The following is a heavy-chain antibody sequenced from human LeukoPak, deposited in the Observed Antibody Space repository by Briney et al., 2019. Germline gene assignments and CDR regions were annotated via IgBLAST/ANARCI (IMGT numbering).Heavy chain of an antibody. CDR3: AKEGGYYGSGSYIDY. V-gene: IGHV3-48*02. Sequence: GGSLRLSCAASGFTFSSYSMNWVRQAPGKGLEWVSYISSSSSTIYYADSVKGRFTISRDNAKNSLYLQMNSLRDEDTAVYYCAKEGGYYGSGSYIDYWGQGTLVTVSS. D-gene: IGHD3-10*01. J-gene: IGHJ4*02. CDR2: ISSSSSTI. CDR1: GFTFSSYS.